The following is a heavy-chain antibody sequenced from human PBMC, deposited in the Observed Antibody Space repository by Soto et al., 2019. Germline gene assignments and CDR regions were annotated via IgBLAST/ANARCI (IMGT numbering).Heavy chain of an antibody. J-gene: IGHJ4*02. CDR3: ASYRSPGGWSYYYDSSGYYDY. CDR1: GGSISSSSYY. V-gene: IGHV4-39*01. Sequence: SETLSLTCTVPGGSISSSSYYWGWIRQPPGKGLEWIGSIYYSGSTYYNPSLKSRVTISVDTSKNQFSLKLSSVTAADTAVYYCASYRSPGGWSYYYDSSGYYDYWGQGTLVTVSS. CDR2: IYYSGST. D-gene: IGHD3-22*01.